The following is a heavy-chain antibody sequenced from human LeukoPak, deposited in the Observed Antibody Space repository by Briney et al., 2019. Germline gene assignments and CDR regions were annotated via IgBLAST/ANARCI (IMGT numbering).Heavy chain of an antibody. Sequence: PSETLSLTCAVYGGSFSGYYWSCIRLPPGKGLEWIGEINHSGSTNYNPSLKSRVTISVDTSKNQFSLKLSSVTAADTAVYYCARCPSYYLFDYRGQGTLVTVSS. CDR3: ARCPSYYLFDY. CDR1: GGSFSGYY. V-gene: IGHV4-34*01. D-gene: IGHD3-10*01. J-gene: IGHJ4*02. CDR2: INHSGST.